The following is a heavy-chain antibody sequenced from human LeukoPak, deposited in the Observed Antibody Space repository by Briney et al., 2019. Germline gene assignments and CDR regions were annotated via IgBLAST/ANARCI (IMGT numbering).Heavy chain of an antibody. V-gene: IGHV4-39*01. CDR2: IYYSGST. J-gene: IGHJ3*02. D-gene: IGHD3-10*01. Sequence: SETLSLTCTVSGGSISSSSYYWGWIRQPPGKGLEWIGSIYYSGSTYYNPSLKSRVTISVDTSKNQFSLKLSSVTAADTAVYYCARHYPPYGSGSYYKGDDAFDIWGQGTKVTVSS. CDR3: ARHYPPYGSGSYYKGDDAFDI. CDR1: GGSISSSSYY.